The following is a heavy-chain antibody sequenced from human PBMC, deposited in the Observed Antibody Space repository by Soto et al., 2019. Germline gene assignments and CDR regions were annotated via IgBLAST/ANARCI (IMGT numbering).Heavy chain of an antibody. CDR3: ARDLYDFWSGAVPLYXFDY. V-gene: IGHV1-18*01. J-gene: IGHJ4*02. Sequence: ASVKVSCKASGYTFTSYGISWVRQAPGQGLEWMGWISAYNGNTNYAQKLQGRVTMTTDTSTSTAYMELRSLRSDDTAVYYCARDLYDFWSGAVPLYXFDYWGQGTLVTVSS. D-gene: IGHD3-3*01. CDR2: ISAYNGNT. CDR1: GYTFTSYG.